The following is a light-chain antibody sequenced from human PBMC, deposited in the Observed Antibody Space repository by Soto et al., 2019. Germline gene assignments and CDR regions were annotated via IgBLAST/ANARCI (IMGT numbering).Light chain of an antibody. CDR1: QSVSSRY. J-gene: IGKJ2*01. V-gene: IGKV3-20*01. CDR3: QQYGSSPPYT. Sequence: EIVLTQSPGTLSLSPGERATLSCRASQSVSSRYLAWYQQKPGQAPSLLIYGASSRATGIPDRFSGSGSGTDFTLTISRLEPEDCAVYYCQQYGSSPPYTFGQGTKLEIK. CDR2: GAS.